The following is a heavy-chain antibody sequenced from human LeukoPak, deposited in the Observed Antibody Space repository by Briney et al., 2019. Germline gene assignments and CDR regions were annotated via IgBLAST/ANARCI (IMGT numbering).Heavy chain of an antibody. CDR3: ARLTVDDGYFDY. CDR2: INHSGST. D-gene: IGHD3-16*01. Sequence: PSETLSLTCAVYGGSFSGYYWSWIRQPPGKGLEWIGEINHSGSTNYNPSLKSRVTISVDTSKNQFSLKLSSVTAADTAVYYCARLTVDDGYFDYWGQGTLVTVSS. CDR1: GGSFSGYY. V-gene: IGHV4-34*01. J-gene: IGHJ4*02.